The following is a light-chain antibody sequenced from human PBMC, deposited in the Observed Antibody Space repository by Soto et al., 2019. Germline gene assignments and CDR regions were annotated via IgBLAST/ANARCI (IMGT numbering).Light chain of an antibody. CDR1: QSLVYSDGNTY. J-gene: IGKJ2*01. CDR3: MQGTHWPPT. CDR2: KVS. V-gene: IGKV2-30*01. Sequence: DVVMTQSPLSLPVTLGQPASISCRSSQSLVYSDGNTYLNWFQQRPGQSPRRLIYKVSNRDSGVPDRLSGSGSGTDFTLKISRVEADDVGVYYCMQGTHWPPTFGQGTKLEIK.